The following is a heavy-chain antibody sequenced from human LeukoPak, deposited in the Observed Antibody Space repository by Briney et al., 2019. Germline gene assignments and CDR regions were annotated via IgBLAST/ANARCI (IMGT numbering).Heavy chain of an antibody. D-gene: IGHD6-19*01. CDR1: GFTFSSYG. CDR2: ISYDGSNK. CDR3: AKDSPYSSGWYRDY. V-gene: IGHV3-30*18. Sequence: GGSLRLSCAASGFTFSSYGMHWVRQAPGKGLEWVAVISYDGSNKYYADSVKGRFTISRDNSKNTLYLQMNSLRAEDTAVYYCAKDSPYSSGWYRDYWGQGTLVTVSS. J-gene: IGHJ4*02.